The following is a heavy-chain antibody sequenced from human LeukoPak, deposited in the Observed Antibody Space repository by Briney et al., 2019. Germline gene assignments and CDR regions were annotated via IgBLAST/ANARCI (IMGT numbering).Heavy chain of an antibody. CDR1: GFAVSNNY. J-gene: IGHJ1*01. CDR2: IYGGGST. V-gene: IGHV3-53*04. Sequence: PGGTLRLSCAAWGFAVSNNYMSWVRQAPGKGLEWVSIIYGGGSTYYADSVNGRFTISRHNSKHTLFLQMNSLRTEDTAVYYCARAYDSSGYWPEYFHHWGQGTLVTVSS. CDR3: ARAYDSSGYWPEYFHH. D-gene: IGHD3-22*01.